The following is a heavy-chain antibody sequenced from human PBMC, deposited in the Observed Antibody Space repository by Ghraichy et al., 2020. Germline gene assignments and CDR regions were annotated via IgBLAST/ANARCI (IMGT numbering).Heavy chain of an antibody. D-gene: IGHD3-3*01. CDR2: ISSSSSYI. J-gene: IGHJ6*02. CDR1: GFTFSSYS. Sequence: RGSLRLSCAASGFTFSSYSMNWVRQAPGKGLEWVSSISSSSSYIYYADSVKGRFTISRDNAKNSLYLQMNSLRAEDTAVYYCARAADYDFWSGYYRSYYGMDVWGQGTTVTVSS. V-gene: IGHV3-21*01. CDR3: ARAADYDFWSGYYRSYYGMDV.